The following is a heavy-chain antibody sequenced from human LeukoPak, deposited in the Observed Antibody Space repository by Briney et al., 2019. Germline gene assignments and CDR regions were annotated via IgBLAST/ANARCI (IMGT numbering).Heavy chain of an antibody. Sequence: GGSLRLSCAASGFTLRSYGMHWVRQAPGKGLEYVSAISSNGGRTYYANSVKGRFTISRDNSRNTLYLQMGSLRAEDMAVYSCATYYYDSGGFHFHHWGQGTLVTVSS. CDR2: ISSNGGRT. J-gene: IGHJ1*01. V-gene: IGHV3-64*01. CDR3: ATYYYDSGGFHFHH. CDR1: GFTLRSYG. D-gene: IGHD3-22*01.